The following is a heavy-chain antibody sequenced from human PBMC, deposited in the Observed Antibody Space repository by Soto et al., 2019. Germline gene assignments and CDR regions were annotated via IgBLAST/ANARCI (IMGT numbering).Heavy chain of an antibody. D-gene: IGHD3-10*01. J-gene: IGHJ5*02. CDR1: GGSFSGYY. CDR2: INHSGST. V-gene: IGHV4-34*01. CDR3: ARSRWFGELLSLWFDP. Sequence: LSLTCAVYGGSFSGYYWSWIRQPPGKGLEWIGEINHSGSTNYNPSLKSRVTISVDTSKNQFSLKLSSVTAADTAVYYCARSRWFGELLSLWFDPWGQGTLVTVSS.